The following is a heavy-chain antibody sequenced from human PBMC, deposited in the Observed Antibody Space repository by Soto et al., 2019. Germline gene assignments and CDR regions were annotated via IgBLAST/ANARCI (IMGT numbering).Heavy chain of an antibody. CDR1: GGTFSSYA. J-gene: IGHJ5*02. CDR3: AGEVELGNWFDC. Sequence: QVQLVQSGAEVKKPGSSVKVSCKASGGTFSSYAISWVRQAPGQGLEWMGGIIPIFGTANYAQKFQGRVTIPADESTDRAYRDLSSLRAEEAAVDYRAGEVELGNWFDCWGRG. D-gene: IGHD1-26*01. CDR2: IIPIFGTA. V-gene: IGHV1-69*01.